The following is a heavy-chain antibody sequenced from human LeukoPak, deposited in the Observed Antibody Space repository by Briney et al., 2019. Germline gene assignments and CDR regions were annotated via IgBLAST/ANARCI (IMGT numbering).Heavy chain of an antibody. CDR1: GFTFTNAW. J-gene: IGHJ3*02. D-gene: IGHD4-11*01. CDR3: VRERDYTRDAFDI. CDR2: IKSKTDGGTT. V-gene: IGHV3-15*01. Sequence: PGGSLRLSCAASGFTFTNAWMSWVRQAPGRGLEWVGRIKSKTDGGTTDYAAPVKGRFTISRDDSKNTLYLQMNSLRAEDTAVYYCVRERDYTRDAFDIWGQGTMVTVSS.